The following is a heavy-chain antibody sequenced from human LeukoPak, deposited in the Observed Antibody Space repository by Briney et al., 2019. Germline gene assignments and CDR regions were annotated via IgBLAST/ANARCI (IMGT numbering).Heavy chain of an antibody. CDR2: ISHDAGNK. Sequence: GGSLRLSCAASGFIFSDYIMHWLRQAPGRGLEWVTLISHDAGNKHFADSVKGRFTISRDNSKNTMYLEMNDVRPDDSAVYYCARERGSSGSAGWFDPWGQGTPVTVSS. D-gene: IGHD3-22*01. V-gene: IGHV3-30-3*01. CDR1: GFIFSDYI. CDR3: ARERGSSGSAGWFDP. J-gene: IGHJ5*02.